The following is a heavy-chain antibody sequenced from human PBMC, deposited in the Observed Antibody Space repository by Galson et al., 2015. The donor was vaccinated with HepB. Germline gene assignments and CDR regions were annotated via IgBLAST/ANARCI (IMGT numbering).Heavy chain of an antibody. Sequence: SETLSLTCSVSGYSMSSYMWTWIRQPPWKGLEWIGYIYYSGSSNYNPSLKSRVTISLDTSKNQFSLKLNSVTDADTAVYFCASGVTGSYNCYLDYWGQGVPVSVSS. D-gene: IGHD5-24*01. V-gene: IGHV4-59*01. CDR3: ASGVTGSYNCYLDY. J-gene: IGHJ4*02. CDR1: GYSMSSYM. CDR2: IYYSGSS.